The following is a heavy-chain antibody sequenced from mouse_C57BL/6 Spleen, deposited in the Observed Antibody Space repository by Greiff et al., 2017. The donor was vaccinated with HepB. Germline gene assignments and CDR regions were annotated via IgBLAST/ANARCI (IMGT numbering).Heavy chain of an antibody. Sequence: VKLQESGAELVRPGASVKLSCKASGYTFTDYYINWVKQRPGQGLEWIARIYPGSGNTYYNEKFKGKATLTAEKSSSTAYMQLSSLTSEDSAVYFCARGGGYGTGYAIDYWGQGTSVTVSS. J-gene: IGHJ4*01. CDR2: IYPGSGNT. V-gene: IGHV1-76*01. D-gene: IGHD2-2*01. CDR1: GYTFTDYY. CDR3: ARGGGYGTGYAIDY.